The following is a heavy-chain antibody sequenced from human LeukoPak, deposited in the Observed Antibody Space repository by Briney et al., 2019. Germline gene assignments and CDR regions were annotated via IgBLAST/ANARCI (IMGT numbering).Heavy chain of an antibody. Sequence: KSSETLSLTCTVSGGSISSYYWSWIRQPPGKGLEWIGYIYYSGSTNYNPSLKSRVTISVDTSKNQFSLKLSSVTAADTAVYYCARGRFLEWSHLHYYTDVWGKGTTVTVSS. CDR1: GGSISSYY. CDR2: IYYSGST. J-gene: IGHJ6*03. V-gene: IGHV4-59*01. D-gene: IGHD3-3*01. CDR3: ARGRFLEWSHLHYYTDV.